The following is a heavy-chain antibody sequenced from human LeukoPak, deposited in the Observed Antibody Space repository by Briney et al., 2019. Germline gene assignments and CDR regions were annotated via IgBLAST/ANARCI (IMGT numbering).Heavy chain of an antibody. CDR2: NVVGSGNT. CDR1: GFTFTSSA. J-gene: IGHJ6*03. D-gene: IGHD1-26*01. CDR3: AADSGSYYWQPHQRSSYMDV. Sequence: ASVKVSCKASGFTFTSSAVQWVRQARGQRLEWIGWNVVGSGNTNYAQKFQERVTITEDMSTSTAYMELSSLRSEDTAVYYCAADSGSYYWQPHQRSSYMDVWGKGTTVTVSS. V-gene: IGHV1-58*01.